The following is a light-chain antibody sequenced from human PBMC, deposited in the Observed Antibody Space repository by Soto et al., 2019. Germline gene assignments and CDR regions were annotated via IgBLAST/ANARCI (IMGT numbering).Light chain of an antibody. CDR2: WAS. V-gene: IGKV4-1*01. CDR1: QSVLYSPNNRNY. J-gene: IGKJ4*01. Sequence: DIVMTQSPDSLAVPLGERATINCRSSQSVLYSPNNRNYLAWYQQKPRQPPKLLIYWASTRESGVPDRFSGRGSGTDFTLTISSLQAADVAVYYCQQYYTTPLTFGGGTKVDI. CDR3: QQYYTTPLT.